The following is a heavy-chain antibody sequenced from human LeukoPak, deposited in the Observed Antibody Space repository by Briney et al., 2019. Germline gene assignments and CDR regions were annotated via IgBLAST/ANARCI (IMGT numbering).Heavy chain of an antibody. CDR3: ARRLVATGLDY. CDR1: GSTFTSYW. CDR2: IFPGDSDT. Sequence: GAALKISCKGSGSTFTSYWIGWGRPMPGKGLGWMGIIFPGDSDTRYSPSFQGQVTISADKSISTAYLQWSSLKASDTAMYYCARRLVATGLDYWGQGTLVTVSS. J-gene: IGHJ4*02. V-gene: IGHV5-51*01. D-gene: IGHD2-8*02.